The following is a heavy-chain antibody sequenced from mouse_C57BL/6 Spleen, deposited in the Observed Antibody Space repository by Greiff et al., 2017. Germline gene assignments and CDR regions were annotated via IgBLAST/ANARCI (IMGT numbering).Heavy chain of an antibody. CDR1: GYTFTSYW. V-gene: IGHV1-64*01. D-gene: IGHD1-1*01. CDR3: ARRLDYYGSSYFDV. J-gene: IGHJ1*03. Sequence: VQLQQPGAELVKPGASVKLSCKASGYTFTSYWMHWVKQRPGQGLEWIGMIHPNSGSTNYNEKFKSKATLTVDKSSSTAYMQISSLTSEDSAVYYCARRLDYYGSSYFDVWGTGTTVTVSS. CDR2: IHPNSGST.